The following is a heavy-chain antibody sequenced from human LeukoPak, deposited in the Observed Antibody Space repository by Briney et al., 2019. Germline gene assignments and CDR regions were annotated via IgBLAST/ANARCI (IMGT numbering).Heavy chain of an antibody. CDR2: IYYSGST. V-gene: IGHV4-39*07. Sequence: SETLSLTCTVSGGSISTSSYFWGWIRQPPGKGLEWIGSIYYSGSTYYNPSLKSRVTISVDTSKNQFSLQLSSVTPEDTAVYYCAREMGIAATGPDYWGQGTLVTVSS. D-gene: IGHD6-13*01. CDR3: AREMGIAATGPDY. CDR1: GGSISTSSYF. J-gene: IGHJ4*02.